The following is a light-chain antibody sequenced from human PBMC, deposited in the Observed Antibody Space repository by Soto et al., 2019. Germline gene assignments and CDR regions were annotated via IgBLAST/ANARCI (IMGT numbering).Light chain of an antibody. V-gene: IGKV3-15*01. CDR2: GAS. J-gene: IGKJ1*01. CDR1: QRVSSN. CDR3: QQYNNWPGT. Sequence: EIVMTQSPATLSVSPGERATLSCRASQRVSSNLAWYQQKPGQAPRLLIYGASARATGIPAMFSGSGSGTDFTLTISSLQSEDFAVYYCQQYNNWPGTFGQGTKVEIK.